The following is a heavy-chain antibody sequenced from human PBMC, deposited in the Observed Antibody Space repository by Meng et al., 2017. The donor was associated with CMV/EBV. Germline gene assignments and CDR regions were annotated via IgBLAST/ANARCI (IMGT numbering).Heavy chain of an antibody. CDR2: ISSSSSYI. CDR1: GFTFSSYS. V-gene: IGHV3-21*01. CDR3: ARESRGPRITGTDY. J-gene: IGHJ4*02. D-gene: IGHD1-20*01. Sequence: GESLKISCAASGFTFSSYSMNWVRQAPGKGLEWVSSISSSSSYIYYAGSVKGRFTISRDNAKNSLYLQMNSLRAEDTAVYYCARESRGPRITGTDYWGQGTLVTVSS.